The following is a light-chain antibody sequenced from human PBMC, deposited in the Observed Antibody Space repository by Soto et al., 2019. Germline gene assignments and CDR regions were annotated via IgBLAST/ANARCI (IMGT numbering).Light chain of an antibody. CDR3: VSWDNSLRGRV. J-gene: IGLJ3*02. V-gene: IGLV1-47*02. CDR2: SND. Sequence: QSVLTQPPSASGTPGQRVTISCSGSNSNSGSNYVYWYQQLPGTAPKLLIYSNDQRPSGVPDRFSGSKSGATASLAISGLRSDDEADYYCVSWDNSLRGRVFGGGTKLTVL. CDR1: NSNSGSNY.